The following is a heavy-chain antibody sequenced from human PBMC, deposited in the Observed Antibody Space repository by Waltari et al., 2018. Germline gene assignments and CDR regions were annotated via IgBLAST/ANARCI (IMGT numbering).Heavy chain of an antibody. D-gene: IGHD6-19*01. CDR2: IYTSGST. CDR1: GGSISSYY. V-gene: IGHV4-4*07. Sequence: QVQLQESGPGLVKPSETLSLTCTVSGGSISSYYWSWIRQPAGKGLGWIGRIYTSGSTNYNPSLKSRVTMSVDTSKNQFSLKLSSVTAADTAVYYCARSIFPLAVASGWDYYYYMDVWGKGTTVTVSS. CDR3: ARSIFPLAVASGWDYYYYMDV. J-gene: IGHJ6*03.